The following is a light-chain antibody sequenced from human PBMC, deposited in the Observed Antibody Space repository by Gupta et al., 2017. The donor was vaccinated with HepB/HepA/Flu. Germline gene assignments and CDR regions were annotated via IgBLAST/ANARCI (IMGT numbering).Light chain of an antibody. CDR2: WAS. CDR3: QQYYSTPRT. Sequence: DILMTQSPDSLAGSLGGRATINCKASQSVLSSTNNKNYLAWYQQKPGQPPKLLIYWASTRESGVPDRFSGSGSGTDFTLTISSLQAEDVAVYYCQQYYSTPRTFGPGTKVDIK. CDR1: QSVLSSTNNKNY. V-gene: IGKV4-1*01. J-gene: IGKJ3*01.